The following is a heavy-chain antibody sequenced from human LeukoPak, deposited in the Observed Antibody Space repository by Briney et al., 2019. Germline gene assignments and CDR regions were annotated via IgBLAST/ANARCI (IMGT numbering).Heavy chain of an antibody. J-gene: IGHJ4*02. CDR1: GYTFTSYY. CDR2: INPNSGGT. D-gene: IGHD3-9*01. V-gene: IGHV1-2*02. CDR3: ARYYDILTGYFDY. Sequence: GASVKVSCKASGYTFTSYYMHWVRQAPGQGLEWMGWINPNSGGTNYAQKFQGRVTMTRDTSISTAYMELSRLRSDDTAVYYCARYYDILTGYFDYWGQGTLVTVSS.